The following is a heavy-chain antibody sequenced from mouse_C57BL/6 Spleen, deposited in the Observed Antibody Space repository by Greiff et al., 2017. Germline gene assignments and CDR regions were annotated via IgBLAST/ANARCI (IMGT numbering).Heavy chain of an antibody. CDR2: IDPSDSYT. D-gene: IGHD4-1*01. J-gene: IGHJ3*01. Sequence: QVQLKQPGAELVMPGASVKLSCKASGYTFTSYWMHWVKQRPGQGLEWIGEIDPSDSYTNYNQKFKGKSTLTVDKSSSTAYMQLSSLTSEDSAVYYCARGGITGNGFAYWGQGTLVTVSA. CDR3: ARGGITGNGFAY. CDR1: GYTFTSYW. V-gene: IGHV1-69*01.